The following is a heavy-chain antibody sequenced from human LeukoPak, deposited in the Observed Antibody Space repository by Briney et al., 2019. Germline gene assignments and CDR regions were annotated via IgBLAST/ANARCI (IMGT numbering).Heavy chain of an antibody. CDR1: GFTFSSYW. Sequence: GGSLRLSCAASGFTFSSYWMTWVRQAPGKGLEWVASINQDQNEIHYVDSVRGRFTISRDNAKNSLFLQMNSLRAEDTAVYFCARVKQQLVRLLGRDTTYYYYYYMDVWGKGTTVTVSS. D-gene: IGHD6-13*01. CDR2: INQDQNEI. J-gene: IGHJ6*03. V-gene: IGHV3-7*01. CDR3: ARVKQQLVRLLGRDTTYYYYYYMDV.